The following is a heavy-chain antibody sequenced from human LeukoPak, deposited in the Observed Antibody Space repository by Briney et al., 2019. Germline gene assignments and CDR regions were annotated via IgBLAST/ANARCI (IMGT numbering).Heavy chain of an antibody. Sequence: PSETLSLTCTVSGGSISSSSYYWGWIRQPPGKGLEWIGSIYYSGSTYYNPSLKSRVTISVDTSKNQFSLKLSSVTAADTAVYYCARIVVVYYGDYDFDYWGQGTLVTVSS. V-gene: IGHV4-39*07. CDR2: IYYSGST. CDR3: ARIVVVYYGDYDFDY. CDR1: GGSISSSSYY. D-gene: IGHD4-17*01. J-gene: IGHJ4*02.